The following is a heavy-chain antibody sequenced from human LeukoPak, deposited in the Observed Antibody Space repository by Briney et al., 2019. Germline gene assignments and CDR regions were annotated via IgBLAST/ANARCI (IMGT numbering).Heavy chain of an antibody. Sequence: PSETLSLTCTVSGGSISPYYWSWIRQPPGKGLEWLGYIYYSGNTDYNPSLKSRVAISVDTSKNQFSLKLSSVTAADTAVYYCARSTGSTMCIDYWGQGTLVTVSS. CDR1: GGSISPYY. V-gene: IGHV4-59*01. CDR3: ARSTGSTMCIDY. CDR2: IYYSGNT. J-gene: IGHJ4*02. D-gene: IGHD3-10*02.